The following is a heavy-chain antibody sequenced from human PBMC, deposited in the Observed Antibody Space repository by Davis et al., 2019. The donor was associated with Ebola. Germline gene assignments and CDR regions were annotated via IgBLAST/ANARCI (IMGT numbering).Heavy chain of an antibody. CDR1: GFTFSDYY. Sequence: GESLKISCAASGFTFSDYYMSWIRQAPGKGLEWVSYISSSSSYTNYADSVKGRFTISRDNAKNSLYLQMNSLRAEDTAVYYCARERMATITSWGQGTLVTVSS. CDR2: ISSSSSYT. J-gene: IGHJ5*02. CDR3: ARERMATITS. D-gene: IGHD5-24*01. V-gene: IGHV3-11*06.